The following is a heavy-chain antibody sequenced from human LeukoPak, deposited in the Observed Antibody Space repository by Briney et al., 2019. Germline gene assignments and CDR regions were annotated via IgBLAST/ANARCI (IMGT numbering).Heavy chain of an antibody. CDR3: AREHTAMAFFDY. CDR2: IWYDGSNK. CDR1: GFTFSSYG. V-gene: IGHV3-33*01. J-gene: IGHJ4*02. Sequence: GGSLRLSCAASGFTFSSYGMHWVRQAPGKGLEWVAVIWYDGSNKYYADSVKGRFTISRDNSKNTLYLQMNSLRAEDTAVYYCAREHTAMAFFDYWGQGTLVTVSS. D-gene: IGHD5-18*01.